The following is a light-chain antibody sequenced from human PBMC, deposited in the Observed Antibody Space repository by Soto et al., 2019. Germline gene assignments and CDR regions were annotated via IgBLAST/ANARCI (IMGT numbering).Light chain of an antibody. CDR3: QQYNNWWT. V-gene: IGKV3D-15*01. CDR2: ATS. J-gene: IGKJ1*01. CDR1: QSVSNK. Sequence: EIVLTQSPGTLSLSPGERVTLSCRASQSVSNKLAWFQQKPGQAPRLLMSATSTRATGIPARFSGTGSGTEFTLTISSLQSEDFAVYYCQQYNNWWTFGQGTKVDIK.